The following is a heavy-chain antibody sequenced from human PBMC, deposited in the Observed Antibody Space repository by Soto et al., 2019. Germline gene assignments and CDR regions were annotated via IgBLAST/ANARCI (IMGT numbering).Heavy chain of an antibody. CDR2: IYYSGST. D-gene: IGHD4-17*01. CDR3: ARAMTAVTTSGDAFDI. V-gene: IGHV4-30-4*01. J-gene: IGHJ3*02. CDR1: GGSISSGDYY. Sequence: QVQLQESGPGLVKPSQTLSLTCTVSGGSISSGDYYWSWIRQPPGKGLEWIGYIYYSGSTYYNPSLTSRATIAADTSKNQFSQKLSSVTAADTAVYYCARAMTAVTTSGDAFDIWGQGTMVTVSS.